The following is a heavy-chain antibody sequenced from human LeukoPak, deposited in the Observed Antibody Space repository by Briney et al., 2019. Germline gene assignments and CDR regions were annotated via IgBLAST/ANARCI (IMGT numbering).Heavy chain of an antibody. CDR1: GYTFTSYD. CDR3: ARSIVGVRKRNDY. J-gene: IGHJ4*02. D-gene: IGHD1-26*01. CDR2: MNPHSGHT. Sequence: ASVKGSCKASGYTFTSYDIIWVRHDSGQGLEWMGWMNPHSGHTGYAQKLQGRVTMTRTPSISTAYMELTSLTSEDSAVYYCARSIVGVRKRNDYGGQGTLVTVSS. V-gene: IGHV1-8*01.